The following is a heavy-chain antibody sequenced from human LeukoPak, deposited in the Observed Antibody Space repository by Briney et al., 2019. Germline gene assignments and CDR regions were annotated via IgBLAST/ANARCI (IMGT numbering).Heavy chain of an antibody. J-gene: IGHJ5*02. V-gene: IGHV1-46*01. Sequence: ASVKVSCKASGYTFTSYYMHWVRQAPGQGLEWMGIINPSGGSTSYAQKFQGRVTITADESTSTAYMELSSLRSEDTAVYYCARDRWNYYDSSGYTSGTDRGLNWFDPWGQGTLVTVSS. CDR3: ARDRWNYYDSSGYTSGTDRGLNWFDP. D-gene: IGHD3-22*01. CDR2: INPSGGST. CDR1: GYTFTSYY.